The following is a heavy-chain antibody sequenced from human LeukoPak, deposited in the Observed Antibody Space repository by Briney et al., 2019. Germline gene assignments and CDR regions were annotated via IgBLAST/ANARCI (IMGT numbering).Heavy chain of an antibody. J-gene: IGHJ6*03. V-gene: IGHV1-2*02. Sequence: ASVKVSCKASGYTFTGYYMHWVRQAPGQGLEWMGWINPNSGGTGYAQKFQGRVTMTRDTSISTAYMELSRLRSGDTAVYYCAGSSSLYYYYYMDVWGKGTTVTVSS. CDR2: INPNSGGT. CDR1: GYTFTGYY. CDR3: AGSSSLYYYYYMDV.